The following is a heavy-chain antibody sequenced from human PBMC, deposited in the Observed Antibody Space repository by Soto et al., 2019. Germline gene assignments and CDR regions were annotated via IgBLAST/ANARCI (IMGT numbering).Heavy chain of an antibody. CDR3: VRGTMIVSTMGAFDI. CDR1: GFTFSSYA. J-gene: IGHJ3*02. Sequence: GGSLRLSCAASGFTFSSYAMSWVRQAPGKGLEWVSAISGSGGSTYYADSVKGRFTISRDNSKNTLYLQMSSLRAEDTAVYYCVRGTMIVSTMGAFDIWGQATMVTVSS. D-gene: IGHD3-22*01. CDR2: ISGSGGST. V-gene: IGHV3-23*01.